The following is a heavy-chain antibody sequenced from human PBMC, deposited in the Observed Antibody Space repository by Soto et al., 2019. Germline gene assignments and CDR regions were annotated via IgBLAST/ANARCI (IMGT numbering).Heavy chain of an antibody. CDR1: GYIFTSYW. Sequence: PVESLNISCNVSGYIFTSYWISWFRQIPVKGLEWMGMIDPSYSYNNYSPSFEGHVTISADKSISTAYLQWSSLKASDTSMYYCARHGDSRQTRWLDPWGQGTLVTVSS. V-gene: IGHV5-10-1*01. D-gene: IGHD6-13*01. J-gene: IGHJ5*02. CDR3: ARHGDSRQTRWLDP. CDR2: IDPSYSYN.